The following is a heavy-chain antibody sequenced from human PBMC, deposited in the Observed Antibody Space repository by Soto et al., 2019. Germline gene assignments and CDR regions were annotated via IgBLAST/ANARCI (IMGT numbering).Heavy chain of an antibody. J-gene: IGHJ4*02. D-gene: IGHD4-4*01. Sequence: QVQLVQSGGGVVQPGRSLRLSCVASGFTFRSHGMHWVRQVPGKGLEWVGVIWYDGSNKYYADSVKGRFTISRDNSKNMLDLQRNSLRADDTAVYYCARWNDYRAIDCWGQGTLVTVSS. CDR2: IWYDGSNK. CDR3: ARWNDYRAIDC. CDR1: GFTFRSHG. V-gene: IGHV3-33*01.